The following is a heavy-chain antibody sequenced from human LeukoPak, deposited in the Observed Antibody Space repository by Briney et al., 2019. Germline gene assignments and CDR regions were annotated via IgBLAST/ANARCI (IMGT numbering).Heavy chain of an antibody. CDR3: ARHRSTRSMPGD. CDR2: IYPGDSDT. V-gene: IGHV5-51*01. D-gene: IGHD2-2*01. Sequence: GASLQISCQGSGYSFTSYWIGWVRQVPGKGLEWMGIIYPGDSDTRYSPSFQGQVTISADKSISTAYLQWSSLKASDTAMYYCARHRSTRSMPGDWGQGTLVTVSS. CDR1: GYSFTSYW. J-gene: IGHJ4*02.